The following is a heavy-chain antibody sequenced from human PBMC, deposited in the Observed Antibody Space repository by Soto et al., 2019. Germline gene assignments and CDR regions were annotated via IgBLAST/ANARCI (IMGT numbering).Heavy chain of an antibody. CDR1: GGTFSNYA. CDR2: IAPIFGKA. V-gene: IGHV1-69*01. Sequence: QVQLVQSGAEVKRPGSSVKVACKASGGTFSNYAINWVRQAPGHGLEWMGDIAPIFGKANYAQKFQGRVTITADESTSTAYMALSGLTSAYTARYSCAREVQVNTPVFPNWGQGTLLTVSS. D-gene: IGHD3-22*01. J-gene: IGHJ4*02. CDR3: AREVQVNTPVFPN.